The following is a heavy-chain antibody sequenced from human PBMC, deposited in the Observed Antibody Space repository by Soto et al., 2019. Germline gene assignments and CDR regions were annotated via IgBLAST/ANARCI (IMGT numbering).Heavy chain of an antibody. CDR2: ISGSGGST. J-gene: IGHJ4*02. D-gene: IGHD3-9*01. CDR3: ATSFGLRYFDWLLYFGY. V-gene: IGHV3-23*01. Sequence: GGSLRLSCAASGFTFSSYAMSWVRQAPGKGLEWVSAISGSGGSTYYADSVKGRFTISRYNSKNTLYLQMNSLRAEDTAVYYCATSFGLRYFDWLLYFGYWGQGTLVTVSS. CDR1: GFTFSSYA.